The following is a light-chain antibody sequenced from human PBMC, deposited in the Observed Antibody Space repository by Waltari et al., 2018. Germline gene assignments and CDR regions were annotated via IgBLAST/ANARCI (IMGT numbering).Light chain of an antibody. J-gene: IGKJ1*01. CDR2: QIS. V-gene: IGKV2-24*01. CDR3: LQTSQFTWT. Sequence: DIVMTQTPISSLVTLGQPASISCRSSQSLVHSDGKTYLSWLQQRPGQPPRLLIYQISKRFSGVPDRFSGSGAGTDFTLKISRVEAEDVAIYYCLQTSQFTWTFGQGTKVEIE. CDR1: QSLVHSDGKTY.